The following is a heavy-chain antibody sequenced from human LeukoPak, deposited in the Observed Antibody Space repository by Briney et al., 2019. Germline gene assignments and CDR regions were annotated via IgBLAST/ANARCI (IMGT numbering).Heavy chain of an antibody. J-gene: IGHJ4*02. V-gene: IGHV3-21*01. CDR3: ARSQHYYDSSGYYLVY. CDR2: ISSSSSYI. D-gene: IGHD3-22*01. Sequence: GGSLRLSCAASGFTFSSYSMNWVRQAPGKWLEWVSSISSSSSYIYYADSVKGRFTISRDNAKNSLYLQMNSLRAEDTAVYYCARSQHYYDSSGYYLVYWGQGTLVTVSS. CDR1: GFTFSSYS.